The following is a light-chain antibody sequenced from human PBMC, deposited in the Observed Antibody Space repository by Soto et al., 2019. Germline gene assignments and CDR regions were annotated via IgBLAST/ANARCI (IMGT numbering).Light chain of an antibody. V-gene: IGKV1-5*03. CDR1: QSISSW. J-gene: IGKJ1*01. CDR3: QQYYRYPWT. CDR2: KAS. Sequence: DIQMTQSPSTLSASVGDRVTITSRASQSISSWLAWYQQKPGKAPKLLIYKASSLEGGVPSRFSGSGSGTEFTLTINSLQPDDFAAYYCQQYYRYPWTFGQGTKVEI.